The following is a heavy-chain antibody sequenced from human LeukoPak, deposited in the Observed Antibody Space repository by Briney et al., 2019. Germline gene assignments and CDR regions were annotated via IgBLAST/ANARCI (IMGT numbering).Heavy chain of an antibody. Sequence: SETLSLTCTVSGGSISSYYWSWIRQPPGKGLEWIGYIYYSGSTNYNPSLKSRVTISVDTSKNQFSLKLSSVTAADTAVYYCARGTYYDILTGYYFNPPHGLNWFDLWGQGTLVTVSS. J-gene: IGHJ5*02. CDR1: GGSISSYY. V-gene: IGHV4-59*01. D-gene: IGHD3-9*01. CDR3: ARGTYYDILTGYYFNPPHGLNWFDL. CDR2: IYYSGST.